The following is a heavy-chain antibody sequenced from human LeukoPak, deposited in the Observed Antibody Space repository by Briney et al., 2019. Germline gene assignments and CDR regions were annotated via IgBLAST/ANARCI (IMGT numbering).Heavy chain of an antibody. CDR2: IRGSGDNT. CDR3: AKDSGHLLYYFDY. D-gene: IGHD5-12*01. Sequence: GGSLRLSCAASGFTFSSFAMSWVRQAPGKGLEWVSSIRGSGDNTNYGDSVKGRFTITRDNSKNTLYLQMNSLRAGDTAVYYCAKDSGHLLYYFDYWGQGTLVTVSS. CDR1: GFTFSSFA. J-gene: IGHJ4*02. V-gene: IGHV3-23*01.